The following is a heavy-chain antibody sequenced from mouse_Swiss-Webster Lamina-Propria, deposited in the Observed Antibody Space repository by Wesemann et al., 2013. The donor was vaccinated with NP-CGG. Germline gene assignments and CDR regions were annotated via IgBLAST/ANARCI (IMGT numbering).Heavy chain of an antibody. CDR2: IDPSDSET. J-gene: IGHJ2*01. D-gene: IGHD2-4*01. Sequence: QVQLQQPGAELVKPGAPVKLSCKASGYTFTSYWMNWVKQRPGRGLEWIGRIDPSDSETHYNQKFKDKATLTVDKSSSTAYIQLSSLTSEDSAVYYCARDDYDGFDYWGQGTTLTVSS. CDR1: GYTFTSYW. CDR3: ARDDYDGFDY. V-gene: IGHV1-69*02.